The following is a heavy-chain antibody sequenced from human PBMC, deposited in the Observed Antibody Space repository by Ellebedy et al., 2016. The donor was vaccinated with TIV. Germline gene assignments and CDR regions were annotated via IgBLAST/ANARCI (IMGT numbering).Heavy chain of an antibody. CDR3: ARALNHVDTVSTAPLDC. CDR2: ISYDGSNK. J-gene: IGHJ4*02. CDR1: GFPFDSYV. D-gene: IGHD5/OR15-5a*01. Sequence: GESLKISCAASGFPFDSYVMNWVRQAPGKGLEWVALISYDGSNKYFADSVHGRFTISRDNYQNTLYLLMNSLRGDETAIYYCARALNHVDTVSTAPLDCWGQGTLVTVSS. V-gene: IGHV3-30*04.